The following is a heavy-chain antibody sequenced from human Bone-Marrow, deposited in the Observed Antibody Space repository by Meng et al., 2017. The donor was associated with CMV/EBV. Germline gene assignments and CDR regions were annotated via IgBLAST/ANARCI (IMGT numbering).Heavy chain of an antibody. CDR3: ARVRLKPTAFFSY. V-gene: IGHV3-21*01. CDR1: GFTFSDYN. CDR2: ISASRSYI. D-gene: IGHD2/OR15-2a*01. J-gene: IGHJ4*02. Sequence: GGSLRLSCAASGFTFSDYNMNWVRQAPGKGLEWVSTISASRSYIYYADSLKGRFTISRDNAKNSLYLQMNSLRAEDTAVYYCARVRLKPTAFFSYWGQGKRVTVAS.